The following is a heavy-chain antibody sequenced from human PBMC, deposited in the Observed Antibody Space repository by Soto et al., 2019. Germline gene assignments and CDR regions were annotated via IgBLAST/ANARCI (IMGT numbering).Heavy chain of an antibody. D-gene: IGHD6-19*01. Sequence: QVQLVESGGGVVQPGRSLRLSCAASGFTFSSYAMHWVRQAPGKGLERVAVISYDGSNKYYADSVKARFTISRDNSKNRLYRQRNSLGSEDTAVYYWARDKAPYSSGWHNRYFDYWGQGTLVTVSS. V-gene: IGHV3-30-3*01. J-gene: IGHJ4*02. CDR3: ARDKAPYSSGWHNRYFDY. CDR2: ISYDGSNK. CDR1: GFTFSSYA.